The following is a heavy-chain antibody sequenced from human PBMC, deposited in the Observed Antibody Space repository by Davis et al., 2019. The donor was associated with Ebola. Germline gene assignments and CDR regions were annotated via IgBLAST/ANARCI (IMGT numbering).Heavy chain of an antibody. CDR1: GGSISSGDYY. D-gene: IGHD5-24*01. J-gene: IGHJ4*02. Sequence: SDTLSLTYTVSGGSISSGDYYWSWIRQHPGKGLEWIGYTYYSGSTNYNPSLKSRVTISVDTSKNQFSLKLSSVTAADTAVYYCARSRDGYPERFDYWGQGTLVTVSS. V-gene: IGHV4-30-4*02. CDR2: TYYSGST. CDR3: ARSRDGYPERFDY.